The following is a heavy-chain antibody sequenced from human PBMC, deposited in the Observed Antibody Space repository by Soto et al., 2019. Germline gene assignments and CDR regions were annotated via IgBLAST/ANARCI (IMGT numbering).Heavy chain of an antibody. V-gene: IGHV5-51*01. D-gene: IGHD2-15*01. J-gene: IGHJ6*02. CDR1: GYSFTSYW. CDR2: IYPGDSDT. CDR3: ARHSPGLGYCSGGSCYSDLYYYGMDV. Sequence: GESLKISCKGSGYSFTSYWIGWVRQMPGKGLEWMGIIYPGDSDTRYSPSFQGQVTISADKSISTAYLQWSSPKASDTAMYYCARHSPGLGYCSGGSCYSDLYYYGMDVWGQGTTVTVSS.